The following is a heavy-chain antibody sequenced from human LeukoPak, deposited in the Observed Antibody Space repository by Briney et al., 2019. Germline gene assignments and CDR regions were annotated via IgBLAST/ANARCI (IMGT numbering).Heavy chain of an antibody. V-gene: IGHV4-30-4*08. D-gene: IGHD3-3*01. CDR2: IYYSGST. Sequence: SETLSLTCTVSGGSISSSSYYWGWIRQPPGEGLEWIGYIYYSGSTYYNPSLKSRVAISVDTSKNQFSLKLSSVTAADTAVYYCARGVRFLEYFDYWGQGTLVTVSS. CDR1: GGSISSSSYY. J-gene: IGHJ4*02. CDR3: ARGVRFLEYFDY.